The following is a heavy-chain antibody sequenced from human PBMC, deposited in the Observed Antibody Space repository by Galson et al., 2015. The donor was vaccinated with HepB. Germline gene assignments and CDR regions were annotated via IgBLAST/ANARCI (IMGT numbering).Heavy chain of an antibody. CDR1: GFTFGDYA. V-gene: IGHV3-9*01. D-gene: IGHD3-9*01. Sequence: SLRLSCAASGFTFGDYAMHWVRQAPGKGLEWVSGISWNSGSIGYADSVKGRFTISRDNAKNSLYLQMNSLRAEDTALYYCAKSTKSLRYFDWLSSENYYFDYWGQGTLVTVSS. J-gene: IGHJ4*02. CDR2: ISWNSGSI. CDR3: AKSTKSLRYFDWLSSENYYFDY.